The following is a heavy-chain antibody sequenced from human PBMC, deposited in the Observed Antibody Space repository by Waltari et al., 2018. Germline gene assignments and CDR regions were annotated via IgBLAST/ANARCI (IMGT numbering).Heavy chain of an antibody. J-gene: IGHJ5*02. D-gene: IGHD4-17*01. CDR1: GGSISSSSYY. Sequence: QLQLQESGPGLVKPSETLSLTCTVSGGSISSSSYYWGWIRQPPGKGLEWIGSIYYSGGTYYNPARKSRVTISVDTSKNQFSLKLSSVTAADTAVYYCARRRAVTTKGWFDPWGQGTLVTVSS. V-gene: IGHV4-39*01. CDR2: IYYSGGT. CDR3: ARRRAVTTKGWFDP.